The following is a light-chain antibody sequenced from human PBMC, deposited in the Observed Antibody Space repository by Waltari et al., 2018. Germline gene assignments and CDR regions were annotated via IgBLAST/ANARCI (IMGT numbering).Light chain of an antibody. CDR3: CSYAGSSLFV. J-gene: IGLJ1*01. CDR1: SPAVGDYNY. CDR2: DVT. V-gene: IGLV2-11*01. Sequence: QSALTQPRSVSGSPGQSVTISCTGTSPAVGDYNYVSWYQHHPGKTPKVMIFDVTKRPSGVPDRFSGSKSGNTASLTISGLQAEDEADYFCCSYAGSSLFVFGTGTKVTVL.